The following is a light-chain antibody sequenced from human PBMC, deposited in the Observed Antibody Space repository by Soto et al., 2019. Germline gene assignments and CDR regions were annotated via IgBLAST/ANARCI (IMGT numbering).Light chain of an antibody. J-gene: IGLJ1*01. CDR1: SSDVGGYNY. CDR3: SSYTSSNTYV. V-gene: IGLV2-14*01. CDR2: EVS. Sequence: QSVLTQPASVPGSPGQSITISCTGTSSDVGGYNYVSWYQQHPGKAPKLMIYEVSNWPSGVSNRFSGSKSGNTASLTISGLQAEDEADYYCSSYTSSNTYVCGTGTKGTVL.